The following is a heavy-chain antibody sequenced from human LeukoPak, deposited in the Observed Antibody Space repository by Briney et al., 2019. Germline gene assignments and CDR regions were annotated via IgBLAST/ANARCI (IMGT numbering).Heavy chain of an antibody. D-gene: IGHD6-19*01. J-gene: IGHJ5*02. CDR2: ISAYNGNT. CDR3: ARHSSNGWRFDP. V-gene: IGHV1-18*01. Sequence: ASVKVSCKASGYTFTSYGISWVRQAPGQGLEWMGWISAYNGNTNYAQKLQGRVTMTTDTSTSTAYMELRSLRSDDTAVFYCARHSSNGWRFDPWGQGTLVIVSS. CDR1: GYTFTSYG.